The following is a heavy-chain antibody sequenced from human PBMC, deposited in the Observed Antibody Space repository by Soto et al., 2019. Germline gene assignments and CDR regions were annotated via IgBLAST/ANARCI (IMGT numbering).Heavy chain of an antibody. J-gene: IGHJ4*02. Sequence: GASVKVSCKASGGTFSSYAISWVRQAPGQGLEWMGGIIPIFGTANYAQKFQGRVTITADKSTSTAYMELSSLRSEDTAVYYCARDPKISCSSTSCLGIAAAGLDYWGQGTMVTVSS. V-gene: IGHV1-69*06. CDR3: ARDPKISCSSTSCLGIAAAGLDY. CDR2: IIPIFGTA. CDR1: GGTFSSYA. D-gene: IGHD2-2*01.